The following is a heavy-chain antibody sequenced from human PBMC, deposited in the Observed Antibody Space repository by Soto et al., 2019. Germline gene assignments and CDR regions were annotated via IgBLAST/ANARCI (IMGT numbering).Heavy chain of an antibody. CDR2: ISPHKSDT. J-gene: IGHJ4*02. D-gene: IGHD3-10*01. CDR1: GYTFSSIG. Sequence: GASVKVSCKTSGYTFSSIGISWVRQAPGQGLEWMGWISPHKSDTYYAQRLQGRVTMTTDTSTSTAYMELRSLRSDDTAVYFCARDLDGSGSYYTNYWGQGTLVTVSS. V-gene: IGHV1-18*01. CDR3: ARDLDGSGSYYTNY.